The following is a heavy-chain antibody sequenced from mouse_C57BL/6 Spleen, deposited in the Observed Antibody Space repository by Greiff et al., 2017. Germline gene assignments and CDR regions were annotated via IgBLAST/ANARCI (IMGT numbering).Heavy chain of an antibody. CDR2: IYPGDGDT. V-gene: IGHV1-82*01. D-gene: IGHD2-2*01. CDR1: GYAFSSSW. Sequence: QVQLKESGPELVKPGASVKISCKASGYAFSSSWMNWVKQRPGTGLEWIGRIYPGDGDTNYNGKFKGKATLTADKSSSTAYMQLSSLTSEDSAVYFCARSYYGYGGGFAYWGQGTLVTVTA. CDR3: ARSYYGYGGGFAY. J-gene: IGHJ3*01.